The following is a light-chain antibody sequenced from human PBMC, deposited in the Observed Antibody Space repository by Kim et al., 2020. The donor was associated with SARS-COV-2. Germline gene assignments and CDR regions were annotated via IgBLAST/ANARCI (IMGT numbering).Light chain of an antibody. Sequence: DLQMTQSPSSLSASVGDRVTITCRASQGISKYLAWYQQQPGKVPKLLIYAASALQSGVPSRFSGSGSGTDFTLTISSLQPEDVATYYCQKYNSAPRTSGQGTKVEIK. CDR2: AAS. J-gene: IGKJ1*01. CDR3: QKYNSAPRT. V-gene: IGKV1-27*01. CDR1: QGISKY.